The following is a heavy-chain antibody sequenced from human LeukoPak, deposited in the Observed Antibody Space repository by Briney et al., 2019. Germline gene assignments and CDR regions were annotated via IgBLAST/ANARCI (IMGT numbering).Heavy chain of an antibody. D-gene: IGHD2-2*01. J-gene: IGHJ6*03. CDR3: ARVAGIYCSSTSCPSPYYYYMDV. CDR2: IYTSGST. V-gene: IGHV4-61*02. CDR1: GGSISSGSYY. Sequence: SQTLSLTCTVSGGSISSGSYYWSWIRQPAGKGLEWIGRIYTSGSTNYNPSLKSRVTMSVDTSKNQFSLKLSSVTAADTAVYYCARVAGIYCSSTSCPSPYYYYMDVWGKGTTVTVSS.